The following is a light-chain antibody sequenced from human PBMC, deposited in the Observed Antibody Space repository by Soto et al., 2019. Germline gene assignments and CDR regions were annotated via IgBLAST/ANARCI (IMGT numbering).Light chain of an antibody. CDR1: QSVRTY. CDR3: QQRSNWPVT. J-gene: IGKJ1*01. Sequence: EIGLTQSPATLSLSPGERATLSCRASQSVRTYLAWYQQKPGQAPRLLIYDASNRAAGIPARFSGSGSGTDFTLTISSLEPEDFAVYYCQQRSNWPVTFGQGPKV. V-gene: IGKV3-11*01. CDR2: DAS.